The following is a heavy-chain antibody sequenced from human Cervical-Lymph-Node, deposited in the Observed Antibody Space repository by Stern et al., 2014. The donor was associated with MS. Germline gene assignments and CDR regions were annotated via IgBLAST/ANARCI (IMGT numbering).Heavy chain of an antibody. V-gene: IGHV3-33*01. Sequence: VQLVESGGGVVQPGRSLRLSCAASGFTFSSYGMHWVRQAPGKGLEWVAVIWYDGSNEFYADSVKGRFTISRDNSKNTLYLQMNSLRAEDTAVYYCARGHYGGINWGQGTLVTVSS. CDR2: IWYDGSNE. CDR1: GFTFSSYG. D-gene: IGHD4-23*01. CDR3: ARGHYGGIN. J-gene: IGHJ4*02.